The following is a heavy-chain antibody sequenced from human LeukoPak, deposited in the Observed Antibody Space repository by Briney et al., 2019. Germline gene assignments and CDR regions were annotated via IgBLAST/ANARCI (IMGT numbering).Heavy chain of an antibody. CDR3: AREGIQLWLDLSY. CDR1: GYTFSYYY. D-gene: IGHD5-18*01. Sequence: ASVKVSFKASGYTFSYYYMHWVRQAPGQGLEWMGWISAYNGNTHYAQKLQGRVTMTTDTSTSTAYMELRSLRSDDTAVYYCAREGIQLWLDLSYWGQGTLVTVSS. V-gene: IGHV1-18*04. J-gene: IGHJ4*02. CDR2: ISAYNGNT.